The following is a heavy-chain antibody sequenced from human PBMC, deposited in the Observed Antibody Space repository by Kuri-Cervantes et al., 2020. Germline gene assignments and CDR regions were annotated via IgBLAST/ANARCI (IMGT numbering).Heavy chain of an antibody. CDR1: GFTFSSYA. J-gene: IGHJ4*02. D-gene: IGHD5-12*01. CDR3: ARYLGYSGYGYFDY. V-gene: IGHV3-30*03. CDR2: ISYDGSNK. Sequence: LSLSCAASGFTFSSYAMSWVRQAPGKGLEWVAVISYDGSNKYYADSVKGRFTISRDKSKNTLYLQMNSLRAEDTAVYYCARYLGYSGYGYFDYWGQGTLVTVSS.